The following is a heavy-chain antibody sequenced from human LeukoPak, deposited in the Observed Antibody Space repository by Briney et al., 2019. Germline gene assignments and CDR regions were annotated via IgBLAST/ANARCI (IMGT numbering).Heavy chain of an antibody. V-gene: IGHV1-24*01. CDR2: FDPEDGET. D-gene: IGHD3-3*02. Sequence: ASVKVSCKVSGYTLTELSMHWVRQAPGKGLEWMGGFDPEDGETIYAQKFQGRVTMTEDTSTDTAYMELSSLRSEDTAAYYCATDHFWSGSGPSPPYYYYGMDVWGQGTTVTVSS. CDR1: GYTLTELS. J-gene: IGHJ6*02. CDR3: ATDHFWSGSGPSPPYYYYGMDV.